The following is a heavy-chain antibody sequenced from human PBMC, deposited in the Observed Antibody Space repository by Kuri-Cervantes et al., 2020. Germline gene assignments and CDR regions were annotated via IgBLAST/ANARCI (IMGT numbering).Heavy chain of an antibody. V-gene: IGHV1-2*02. D-gene: IGHD1-26*01. J-gene: IGHJ6*02. CDR1: GYTFTGYY. Sequence: ASVKVSCKASGYTFTGYYMHWVRQAPGQGLEWMGWINPNSGGTNYAQKFQGRVTMTRDTSISTAYMELSRLRSDDTAVYYCARARIVGAPPYCYGMDVWGQGTTVTVSS. CDR2: INPNSGGT. CDR3: ARARIVGAPPYCYGMDV.